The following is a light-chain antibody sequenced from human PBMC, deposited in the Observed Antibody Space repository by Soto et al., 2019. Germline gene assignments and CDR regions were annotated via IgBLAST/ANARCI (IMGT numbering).Light chain of an antibody. CDR1: SSDVGDYNC. CDR3: NSYTSTFIYV. J-gene: IGLJ1*01. CDR2: NVT. V-gene: IGLV2-14*03. Sequence: QSVLTQPASVSGSPGQSITISCTGTSSDVGDYNCVSWYQQHPGKAPKLIIYNVTNRPSEISRRFSGSKSGNTASLTISGLQAEDEADYYCNSYTSTFIYVFGTGTKVTVL.